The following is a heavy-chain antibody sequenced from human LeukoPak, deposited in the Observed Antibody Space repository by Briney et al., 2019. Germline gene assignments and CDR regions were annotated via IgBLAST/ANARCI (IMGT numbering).Heavy chain of an antibody. CDR1: GFSLNTAW. CDR2: IKSNTDGVTR. D-gene: IGHD3-10*01. V-gene: IGHV3-15*01. Sequence: PGESLRLSCAASGFSLNTAWMSWVRQAPGKGLEWVCRIKSNTDGVTREYAAPVKSTSTISRVDSKSMVYLLMTSLKTENTAVYYCTTRYYGGCGFRAWGQGTLVTVSS. J-gene: IGHJ4*02. CDR3: TTRYYGGCGFRA.